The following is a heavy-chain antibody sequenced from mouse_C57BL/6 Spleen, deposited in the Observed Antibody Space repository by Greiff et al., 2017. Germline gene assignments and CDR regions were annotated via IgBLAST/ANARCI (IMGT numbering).Heavy chain of an antibody. CDR2: IHPNSGST. V-gene: IGHV1-64*01. D-gene: IGHD1-1*01. J-gene: IGHJ4*01. CDR1: GYTFTSYW. CDR3: AREYYYGSPYAMDY. Sequence: QVQLQQPGAELVKPGASVKLSCKASGYTFTSYWMHWVKQRPGQGLEWIGMIHPNSGSTNYNEKFKSKATLTVDKSSSTAYMQLSSLTSEDSAVYYCAREYYYGSPYAMDYWGQGTSGTVSS.